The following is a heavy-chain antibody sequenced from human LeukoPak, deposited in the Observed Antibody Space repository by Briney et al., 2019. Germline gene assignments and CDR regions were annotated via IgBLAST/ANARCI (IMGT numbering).Heavy chain of an antibody. CDR2: INPNSGGT. CDR3: ARVPPYSGYDRLIDY. D-gene: IGHD5-12*01. V-gene: IGHV1-2*02. CDR1: GYTFTGSY. Sequence: ASVKVSCKASGYTFTGSYMHWVRQAPGQGLEWMGWINPNSGGTYYAQKFQGRVTMTRDTSISTAYMELSTMRSDDTAVYYCARVPPYSGYDRLIDYWGQGTLVTVSS. J-gene: IGHJ4*02.